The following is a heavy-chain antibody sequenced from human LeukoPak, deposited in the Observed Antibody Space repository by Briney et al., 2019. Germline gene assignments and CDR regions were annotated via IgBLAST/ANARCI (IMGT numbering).Heavy chain of an antibody. CDR3: AKVIAGELATMT. D-gene: IGHD5-24*01. CDR1: GDSVSSNSAT. CDR2: TYYRSKWYI. J-gene: IGHJ4*02. V-gene: IGHV6-1*01. Sequence: SQTLSLTCAISGDSVSSNSATWNWIRQSPSRGLEWLGRTYYRSKWYIDYPVSVKGRMIINPDTSKNQFSLQVNSVTPEDTAVYFCAKVIAGELATMTWGQGTLVTVSS.